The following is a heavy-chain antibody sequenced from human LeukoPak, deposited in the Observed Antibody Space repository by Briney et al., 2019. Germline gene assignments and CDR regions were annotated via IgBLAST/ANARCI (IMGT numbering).Heavy chain of an antibody. J-gene: IGHJ5*02. V-gene: IGHV1-18*01. CDR3: ARDGLADSGYDGYNWFDP. Sequence: ASVKVSCKASGYTFTSYGINWVRQAPGQGLEWMGWISAYNGNTNYAQKLQGRVTMTTDTSTRTAYMELRSLRTDDTAVYYCARDGLADSGYDGYNWFDPWGQGTLVTVSS. D-gene: IGHD5-12*01. CDR1: GYTFTSYG. CDR2: ISAYNGNT.